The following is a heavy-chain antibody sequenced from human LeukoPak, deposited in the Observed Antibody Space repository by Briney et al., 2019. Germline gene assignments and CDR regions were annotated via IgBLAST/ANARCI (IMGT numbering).Heavy chain of an antibody. CDR1: GFTFSSYG. V-gene: IGHV3-30*02. CDR3: APSWGTPGYPRHDY. J-gene: IGHJ4*02. D-gene: IGHD3-16*01. Sequence: GGSLRLSCAASGFTFSSYGMHWVRQAPGKGLEWVAFIRYDGSNKYYADSVKGRFTTSRDNSKNTLYLQMNSLRAEDTAVYYCAPSWGTPGYPRHDYWGQGTLVSVSS. CDR2: IRYDGSNK.